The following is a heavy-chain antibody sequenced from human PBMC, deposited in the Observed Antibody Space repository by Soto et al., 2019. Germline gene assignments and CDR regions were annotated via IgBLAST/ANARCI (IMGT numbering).Heavy chain of an antibody. D-gene: IGHD4-17*01. CDR1: GYTFTSYG. Sequence: QVQLVQSGAEVKKPGASVKVSCKASGYTFTSYGIIWVRQAPGQGLEWVGWISAYNGNTMYAQKVQGRVTVTTDTSPSTASMELRSLRSDATAVYYCARGRYGDYWGQGTLVTTSS. V-gene: IGHV1-18*01. CDR3: ARGRYGDY. J-gene: IGHJ4*02. CDR2: ISAYNGNT.